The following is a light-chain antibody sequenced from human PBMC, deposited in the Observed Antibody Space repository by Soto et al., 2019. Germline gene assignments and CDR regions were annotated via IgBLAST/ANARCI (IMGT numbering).Light chain of an antibody. Sequence: DRQRARWTSALIEPAEERRTGTYCASQTISSWLAWYQQKPGKAPKLLIYKASTLKSGVPSRFSGSGSGTGLAITISSLQPDDVATYYCQHYHSYSEAFGQGTKVDIK. CDR2: KAS. CDR3: QHYHSYSEA. V-gene: IGKV1-5*03. J-gene: IGKJ1*01. CDR1: QTISSW.